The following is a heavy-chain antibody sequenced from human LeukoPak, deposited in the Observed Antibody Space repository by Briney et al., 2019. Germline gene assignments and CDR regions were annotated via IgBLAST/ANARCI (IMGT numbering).Heavy chain of an antibody. CDR1: GFTFRTYT. V-gene: IGHV3-30-3*01. J-gene: IGHJ4*02. CDR3: VRLRRNSDRSGYYYYYNY. D-gene: IGHD3-22*01. CDR2: ISYDGYYK. Sequence: GRSLRLSCAASGFTFRTYTMHWVRQAPGKGLEWVASISYDGYYKYYADAVKGRFIISRDNAKSSLFLQMNSLRAEDTALYYCVRLRRNSDRSGYYYYYNYWGQGILVTVSS.